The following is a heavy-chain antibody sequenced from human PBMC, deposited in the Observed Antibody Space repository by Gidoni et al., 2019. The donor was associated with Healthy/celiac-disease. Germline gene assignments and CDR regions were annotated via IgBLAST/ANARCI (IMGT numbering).Heavy chain of an antibody. Sequence: EVQLVETGGGLIQPGGSLRLSCAASGFTVRSNYMSWVRQAPGKGLEWVSVIDSGGSTYYADSVKGRFTISRDNSKNTLYLQMNSLRAEDTAVYYCARSPVIREADAFDIWGQGTMVTVSS. J-gene: IGHJ3*02. V-gene: IGHV3-53*02. CDR3: ARSPVIREADAFDI. D-gene: IGHD3-22*01. CDR2: IDSGGST. CDR1: GFTVRSNY.